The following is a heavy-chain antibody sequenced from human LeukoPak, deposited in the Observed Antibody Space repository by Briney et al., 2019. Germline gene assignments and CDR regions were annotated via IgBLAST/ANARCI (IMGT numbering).Heavy chain of an antibody. V-gene: IGHV3-64*01. CDR2: ISGNGGST. CDR1: GFTFTNHA. CDR3: ARAGVIRYVAWLINYYMDV. D-gene: IGHD3-9*01. J-gene: IGHJ6*03. Sequence: GWSLRLSCAASGFTFTNHAMQWVRQAPGKGLEYVSAISGNGGSTYYANSVKGRFTISRDNSKNTVYLQMDSLRAEDMAVYYCARAGVIRYVAWLINYYMDVGGKGTTVTVSS.